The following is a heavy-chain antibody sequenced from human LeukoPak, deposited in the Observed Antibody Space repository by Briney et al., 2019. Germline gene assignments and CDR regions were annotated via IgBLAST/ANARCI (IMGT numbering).Heavy chain of an antibody. CDR2: IKQDGSEK. CDR1: GFTFSSYW. CDR3: ARESGGDYYLDY. Sequence: PGGSLRLSCAASGFTFSSYWMSWVRQAPGKGLEWVANIKQDGSEKYYVDSVKGRFTISRDNAKKSLYLQMNSLRVEDTAVYYCARESGGDYYLDYWGQGTLVTVSS. J-gene: IGHJ4*02. V-gene: IGHV3-7*01. D-gene: IGHD4-17*01.